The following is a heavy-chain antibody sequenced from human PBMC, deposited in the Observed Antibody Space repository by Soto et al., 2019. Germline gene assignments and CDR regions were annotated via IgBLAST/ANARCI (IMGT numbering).Heavy chain of an antibody. CDR3: ARAVYGDYGRLNWFDP. CDR1: GGSISSSGYY. V-gene: IGHV4-31*03. Sequence: QVQLQESGPGLVKPSQTLSLTCTVSGGSISSSGYYWSWIRQHPEKGLEWIGNIYYSGGTYYNPSLKSRLTISIDTSSNPFALELNSVTAADTAIYYCARAVYGDYGRLNWFDPWGQGTLVTVSS. J-gene: IGHJ5*02. CDR2: IYYSGGT. D-gene: IGHD4-17*01.